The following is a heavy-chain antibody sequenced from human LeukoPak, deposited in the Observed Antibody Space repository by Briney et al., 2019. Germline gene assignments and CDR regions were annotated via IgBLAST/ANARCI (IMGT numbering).Heavy chain of an antibody. J-gene: IGHJ6*03. CDR3: ARDQGLRFLEWLPNPTYYYYMDV. V-gene: IGHV4-59*12. CDR2: IYYSGST. D-gene: IGHD3-3*01. Sequence: PSETLSLTCTVSGGSIRSYYWSWIRQPPGKGLEWIGYIYYSGSTNYNPSLKSRVTMSVDTSKNQFSLKLSSVTAADTAVYYCARDQGLRFLEWLPNPTYYYYMDVWGKGTTVTVSS. CDR1: GGSIRSYY.